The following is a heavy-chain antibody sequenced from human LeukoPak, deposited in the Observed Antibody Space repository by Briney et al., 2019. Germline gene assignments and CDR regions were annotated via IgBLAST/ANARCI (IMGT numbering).Heavy chain of an antibody. J-gene: IGHJ5*02. Sequence: ASVKVSCKASGYTFTGYYMHWVRQAPGQGLEWMGWINPNSGGTNYAQKFQGRVTMTRDTSISTAYMELSRLRSDDTAVYYCAREEGDSTWIQLWRYPRFDPWGQGTLVTVSS. CDR3: AREEGDSTWIQLWRYPRFDP. CDR1: GYTFTGYY. V-gene: IGHV1-2*02. D-gene: IGHD5-18*01. CDR2: INPNSGGT.